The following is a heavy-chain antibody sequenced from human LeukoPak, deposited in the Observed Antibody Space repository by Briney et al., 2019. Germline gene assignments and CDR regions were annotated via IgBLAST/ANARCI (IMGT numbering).Heavy chain of an antibody. CDR3: ARDRRYCSGGSCYSGWFDP. V-gene: IGHV3-21*01. CDR1: GFTFSSYT. Sequence: TGGSLRLSCAASGFTFSSYTMNWVRQAPGKGLEWVSSISRGSNYIYYADSVKGRFTISRDNAKNSLYLQMNSLRAEDTAVYYCARDRRYCSGGSCYSGWFDPWGQGTLVTVSS. D-gene: IGHD2-15*01. J-gene: IGHJ5*02. CDR2: ISRGSNYI.